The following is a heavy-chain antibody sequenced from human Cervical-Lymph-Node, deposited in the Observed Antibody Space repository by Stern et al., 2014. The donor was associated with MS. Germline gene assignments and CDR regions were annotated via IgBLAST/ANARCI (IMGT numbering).Heavy chain of an antibody. CDR3: ARAPDGRLDFDY. CDR2: IYPGDSDT. CDR1: GYRSTSYW. D-gene: IGHD6-19*01. V-gene: IGHV5-51*01. Sequence: EVQLVESGAEVKKPGESLKISCKGSGYRSTSYWIAWVRQMPGKGLEWMGIIYPGDSDTRYNPSFQGQVIISADKSTNTAYLQWGSLEASHTAIYYCARAPDGRLDFDYWGQGTLVTVSS. J-gene: IGHJ4*02.